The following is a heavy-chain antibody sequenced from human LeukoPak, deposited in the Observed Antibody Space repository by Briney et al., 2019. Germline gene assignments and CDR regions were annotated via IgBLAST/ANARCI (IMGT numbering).Heavy chain of an antibody. D-gene: IGHD6-13*01. J-gene: IGHJ4*02. CDR2: IIPMFDTT. Sequence: VASVKVSCKASGGTYAITWVRQAPGQGLEWMGGIIPMFDTTNYAQKLQGRVTMTRDTSTSTVYMELSSLRSEDTAVYYCARDLEQLAVDYWGQGTPVTVSS. V-gene: IGHV1-69*05. CDR3: ARDLEQLAVDY. CDR1: GGTYA.